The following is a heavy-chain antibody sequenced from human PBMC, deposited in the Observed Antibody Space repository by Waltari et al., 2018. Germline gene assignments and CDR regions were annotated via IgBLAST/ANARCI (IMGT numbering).Heavy chain of an antibody. CDR3: VRDLRWAFDI. Sequence: EVQVVESGGGLVQPGGSLRLSCEASGFTFSNSWMNWVRQAPGKGLEWVAKINPDGSAKTYVDSVNGRFTITRDNAKNSLYLPMNSWRAEDTAVYYCVRDLRWAFDIWGQGTMVTVSA. J-gene: IGHJ3*02. CDR2: INPDGSAK. CDR1: GFTFSNSW. D-gene: IGHD2-15*01. V-gene: IGHV3-7*01.